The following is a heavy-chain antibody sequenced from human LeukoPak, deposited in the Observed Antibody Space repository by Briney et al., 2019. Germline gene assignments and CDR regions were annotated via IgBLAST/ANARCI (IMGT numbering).Heavy chain of an antibody. CDR1: GYSISTGLY. CDR2: IHGGGST. CDR3: ARANPYYDILTGYLPYYYMDV. D-gene: IGHD3-9*01. V-gene: IGHV4-38-2*02. J-gene: IGHJ6*03. Sequence: SEILSLTCTVSGYSISTGLYWGWIRQPPGKGLEWIGTIHGGGSTNYNPSLKSRLTLSVDTSKNQFSLKLSSVTAADTAVYYCARANPYYDILTGYLPYYYMDVWGKGTTVTISS.